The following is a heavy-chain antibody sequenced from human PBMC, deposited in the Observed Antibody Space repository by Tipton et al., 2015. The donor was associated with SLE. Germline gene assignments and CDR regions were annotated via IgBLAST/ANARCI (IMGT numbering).Heavy chain of an antibody. CDR1: GFTFSSYT. CDR3: ARDPTQNGYHDVFDI. V-gene: IGHV3-21*01. CDR2: ISGDSSYK. J-gene: IGHJ3*02. Sequence: GSLRLSCAASGFTFSSYTMNWVRQAPGKGLEWVSSISGDSSYKFYADSLKGRFTISRDNAKNTLFLQMNSLRDEDTAVYYCARDPTQNGYHDVFDIWGQGTTVTVSS. D-gene: IGHD3-16*02.